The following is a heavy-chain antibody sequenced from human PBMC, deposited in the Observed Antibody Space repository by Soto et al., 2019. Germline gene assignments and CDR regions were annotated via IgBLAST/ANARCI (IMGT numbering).Heavy chain of an antibody. D-gene: IGHD3-16*02. CDR3: ASVKYDYMWGSYRYTYYFEY. CDR1: GSTLTEFS. J-gene: IGHJ4*02. CDR2: LAPEDGEA. V-gene: IGHV1-24*01. Sequence: EASVKVSCKISGSTLTEFSMHWVRQAPGKGLEWMGDLAPEDGEAIFAQKFKGRVTVTEDTSTDTAYMELSSLRSEDTAVYYCASVKYDYMWGSYRYTYYFEYWGQGTPVTVSS.